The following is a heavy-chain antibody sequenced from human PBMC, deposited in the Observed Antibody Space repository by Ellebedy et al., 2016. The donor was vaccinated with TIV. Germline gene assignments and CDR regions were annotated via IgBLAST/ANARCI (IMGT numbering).Heavy chain of an antibody. CDR2: INPSGGST. J-gene: IGHJ5*02. D-gene: IGHD2-21*01. V-gene: IGHV1-46*01. Sequence: ASVKVSXKASRYTFTSYYMHWVRQAPGQGLEWMGIINPSGGSTSYAQKFQGRVTMTRDTSTSTVYMELSSLRSEDTAVYYCARGVVVATARSWFDPWGQGTLVTVSS. CDR3: ARGVVVATARSWFDP. CDR1: RYTFTSYY.